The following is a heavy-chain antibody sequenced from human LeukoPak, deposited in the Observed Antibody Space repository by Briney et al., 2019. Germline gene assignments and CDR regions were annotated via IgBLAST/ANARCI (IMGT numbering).Heavy chain of an antibody. Sequence: GGSLRLSCGAFGFYFGEYWMSWVRQAPGKGLEWVASIKLDGRENYYLDSVKGRSTTSRDNAKNSLHLQLNSLRDEDTAVYFCARGHYQLEVWGQGTTVIVSS. J-gene: IGHJ6*02. D-gene: IGHD1-26*01. CDR1: GFYFGEYW. CDR2: IKLDGREN. V-gene: IGHV3-7*01. CDR3: ARGHYQLEV.